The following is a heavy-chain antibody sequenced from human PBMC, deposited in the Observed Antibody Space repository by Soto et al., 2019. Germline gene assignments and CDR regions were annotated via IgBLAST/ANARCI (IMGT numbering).Heavy chain of an antibody. Sequence: GESLKISCKGSGYSFTSYWIGWVRQMPGKGLEWMGIIYPGDSDTRYSPSLQGQVTISADKSISTAYLQWSSLKASDTAMYYCARHSYYGSGSYYYYYYMDVWGKGTTVTVSS. V-gene: IGHV5-51*01. CDR3: ARHSYYGSGSYYYYYYMDV. CDR1: GYSFTSYW. J-gene: IGHJ6*03. CDR2: IYPGDSDT. D-gene: IGHD3-10*01.